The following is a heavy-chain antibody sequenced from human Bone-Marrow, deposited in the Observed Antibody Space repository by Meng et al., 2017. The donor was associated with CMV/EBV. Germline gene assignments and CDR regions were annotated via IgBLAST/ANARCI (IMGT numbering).Heavy chain of an antibody. V-gene: IGHV3-15*01. CDR1: GFTFSNAW. D-gene: IGHD3-22*01. Sequence: GESLKISCAASGFTFSNAWMSWVRQAPGKGLEWVGRIKSKTDGGTTDYAAPVKGRFTISRDDSKNTLYLQMNSLKTEDTAVYYCTTAPYYDPQGWGQGTLVTVSS. CDR3: TTAPYYDPQG. CDR2: IKSKTDGGTT. J-gene: IGHJ4*02.